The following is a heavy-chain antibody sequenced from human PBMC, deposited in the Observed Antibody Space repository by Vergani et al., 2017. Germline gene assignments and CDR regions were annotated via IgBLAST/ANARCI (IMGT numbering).Heavy chain of an antibody. D-gene: IGHD3-22*01. CDR1: GFTFSSYA. J-gene: IGHJ4*02. V-gene: IGHV3-23*01. CDR3: ARDGTDIFVSSSDYSHVLYY. Sequence: EVQLLESGGGLVQPGGSLRLSCAASGFTFSSYAMSWVRQAPGKGLEWVSAISGSGGSTYYADSVKGRFTISRDNSKNTMYLQMDKLTTDETAVYFCARDGTDIFVSSSDYSHVLYYWGQGILVTVSS. CDR2: ISGSGGST.